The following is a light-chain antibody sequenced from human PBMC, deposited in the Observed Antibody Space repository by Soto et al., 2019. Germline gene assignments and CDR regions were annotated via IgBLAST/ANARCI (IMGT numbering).Light chain of an antibody. CDR2: EVS. V-gene: IGLV2-18*02. Sequence: QSALTQPPSVSGAPGQSVTISCTGTSSDVGSYYRFSWYQQSPGTAPKLMIYEVSNRPSGVPDRLSGSKSGNTAALTISGRQAEDEADYYCSSYTSSSTYVFGTGTKVTVL. J-gene: IGLJ1*01. CDR1: SSDVGSYYR. CDR3: SSYTSSSTYV.